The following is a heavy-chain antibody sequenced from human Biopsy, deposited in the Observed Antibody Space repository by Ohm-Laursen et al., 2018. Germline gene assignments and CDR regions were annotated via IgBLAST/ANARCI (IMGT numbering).Heavy chain of an antibody. D-gene: IGHD3-9*01. CDR1: GGTFSNYG. J-gene: IGHJ1*01. CDR3: ATKLTGYFHH. CDR2: NIPILGTG. V-gene: IGHV1-69*06. Sequence: SVKVSCKAPGGTFSNYGVNWVRQAPGQGLEWLGGNIPILGTGNYAQKFQDRVTVAADTSTSIATMELRSLRSDDTAVYYCATKLTGYFHHWGQGTLVIVSS.